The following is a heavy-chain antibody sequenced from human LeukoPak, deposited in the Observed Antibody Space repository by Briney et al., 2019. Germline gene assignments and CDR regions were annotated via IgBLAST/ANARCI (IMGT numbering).Heavy chain of an antibody. Sequence: GASVKVSCKTSGYNFTDYYMHWVRQAPGQGLEWMGWLNPNSGGTNYAQKFQGRVAMTRDTSISTAYMELSRLRSDDTAVYYCASGFMGYDRSGYYDDAFDIWGQGTMVTVSS. CDR3: ASGFMGYDRSGYYDDAFDI. D-gene: IGHD3-22*01. CDR2: LNPNSGGT. CDR1: GYNFTDYY. V-gene: IGHV1-2*02. J-gene: IGHJ3*02.